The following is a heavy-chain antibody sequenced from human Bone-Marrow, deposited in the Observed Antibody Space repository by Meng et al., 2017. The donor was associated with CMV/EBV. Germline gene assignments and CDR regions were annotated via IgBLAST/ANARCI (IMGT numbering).Heavy chain of an antibody. V-gene: IGHV3-48*04. CDR3: ARDSDSVRYYDFWSGYYGMDV. Sequence: GESLKISCAASGFTFSSYSMNWVRQAPGKGLEWVSYISSSSTSTIYYADSVKGRFTISRDNAKNSLYLRMNSLRAEDTAVYYCARDSDSVRYYDFWSGYYGMDVWGQGTTVTVSS. CDR1: GFTFSSYS. CDR2: ISSSSTSTI. D-gene: IGHD3-3*01. J-gene: IGHJ6*02.